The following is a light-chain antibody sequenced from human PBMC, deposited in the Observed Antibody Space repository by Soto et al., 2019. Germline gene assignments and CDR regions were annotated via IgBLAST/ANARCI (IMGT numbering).Light chain of an antibody. J-gene: IGLJ2*01. CDR2: DVS. Sequence: QSALTQPASVSGSPGPSITISCTGTSSDVGGYNYVSWYQQHPGKAPKLMIYDVSSRPSGVSNRFSGSKSGNTASLTISGLQAEDEADYYCRSYTSSSTLGVFGGGTKLTVL. V-gene: IGLV2-14*01. CDR3: RSYTSSSTLGV. CDR1: SSDVGGYNY.